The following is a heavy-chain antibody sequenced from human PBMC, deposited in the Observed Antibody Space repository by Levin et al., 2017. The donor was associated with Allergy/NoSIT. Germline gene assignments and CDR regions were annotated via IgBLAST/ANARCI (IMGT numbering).Heavy chain of an antibody. Sequence: GGSLRLSCAASGFTFSGYWMHWVRQAPGKGLEWVSRIRSDGTITSYADSVKGRFTISRDNAKNMVYLQMNSLRAEDTAVYYCARSDWFDPWGQGNQVTVSS. V-gene: IGHV3-74*01. CDR1: GFTFSGYW. J-gene: IGHJ5*02. CDR2: IRSDGTIT. CDR3: ARSDWFDP.